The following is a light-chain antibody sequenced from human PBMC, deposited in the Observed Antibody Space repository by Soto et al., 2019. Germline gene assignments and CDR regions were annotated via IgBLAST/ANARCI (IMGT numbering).Light chain of an antibody. CDR2: EVS. Sequence: DIQMTQSPSTLAASVGDRVTITCRASQGFSRWLAWYQQKPGKTPQLLIYEVSNLHSGVPSRFSGSGDGTAFTLTISSLQPDDFAIYYCQQYNSYPLTFGGGTKVEIK. V-gene: IGKV1-5*01. J-gene: IGKJ4*02. CDR1: QGFSRW. CDR3: QQYNSYPLT.